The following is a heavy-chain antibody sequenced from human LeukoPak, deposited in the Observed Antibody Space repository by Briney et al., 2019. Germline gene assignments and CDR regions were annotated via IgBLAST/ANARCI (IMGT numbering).Heavy chain of an antibody. CDR3: ARDWVSGTIFGGHDAFDI. Sequence: GGSLRLSCAASGFTFSSYWMHWVRQAPGKGLVWVSRINTDGSSTRYADSVKGRFTISRDNAKNTLYLQMNSLRAEDTAVYYCARDWVSGTIFGGHDAFDIWGQGTMVTVSS. J-gene: IGHJ3*02. V-gene: IGHV3-74*01. CDR1: GFTFSSYW. CDR2: INTDGSST. D-gene: IGHD3-3*01.